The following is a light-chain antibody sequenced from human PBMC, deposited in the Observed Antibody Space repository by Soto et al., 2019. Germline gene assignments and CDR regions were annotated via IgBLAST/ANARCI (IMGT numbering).Light chain of an antibody. V-gene: IGKV3-11*01. CDR3: QQRSNWPPLFT. CDR2: DAS. J-gene: IGKJ3*01. CDR1: QSVSSY. Sequence: EIVLTQSPATLSLSPGERATLSCRARQSVSSYLAWYQQKPGQAPRLLIYDASNRATGIPARLSGSGSGTDLHLTISSLEPEDFAVYYCQQRSNWPPLFTFGPGTKVDIK.